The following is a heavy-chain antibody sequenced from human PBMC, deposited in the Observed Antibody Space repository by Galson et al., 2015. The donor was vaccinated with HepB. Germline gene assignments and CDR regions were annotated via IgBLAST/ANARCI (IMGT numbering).Heavy chain of an antibody. CDR1: GFTFGDYA. Sequence: SLRLSCATSGFTFGDYAMSWVRQAPGKGLEWVGFIRSKAYGGTTEYAASVKGRFTISRDDSKSIAYLQMNSLKTEDTAVYYCTRDGGYSGTYYGEDWFDPWGQGTLVTVSS. D-gene: IGHD1-26*01. CDR3: TRDGGYSGTYYGEDWFDP. CDR2: IRSKAYGGTT. V-gene: IGHV3-49*04. J-gene: IGHJ5*02.